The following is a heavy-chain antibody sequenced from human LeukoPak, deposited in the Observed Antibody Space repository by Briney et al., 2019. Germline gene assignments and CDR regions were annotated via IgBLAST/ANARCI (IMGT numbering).Heavy chain of an antibody. CDR3: ARDADYDFWSGYPPHAFDI. Sequence: SETLSLTCAVSGGSISSGGYSWSWIRQPPGKGLEWIVYIYHSGSTYYNPSLKSRVTISVDRSKNQFSLKLSSVTAADTAVYYCARDADYDFWSGYPPHAFDIWGQGTMVTVSS. J-gene: IGHJ3*02. D-gene: IGHD3-3*01. CDR1: GGSISSGGYS. V-gene: IGHV4-30-2*01. CDR2: IYHSGST.